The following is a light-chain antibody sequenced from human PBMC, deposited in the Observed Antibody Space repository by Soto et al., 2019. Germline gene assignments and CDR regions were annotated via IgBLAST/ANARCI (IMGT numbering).Light chain of an antibody. CDR2: EVS. Sequence: QSALTQPPSASGSPGQSVTISCTGTSSDVGGYNYVSWYQQHPGKAPKLMIYEVSKRPSGVPDRFSGSKSGNTASLTISGLQTEDEADYYCASHTTSRTWVFGGGTKVTVL. V-gene: IGLV2-8*01. J-gene: IGLJ3*02. CDR3: ASHTTSRTWV. CDR1: SSDVGGYNY.